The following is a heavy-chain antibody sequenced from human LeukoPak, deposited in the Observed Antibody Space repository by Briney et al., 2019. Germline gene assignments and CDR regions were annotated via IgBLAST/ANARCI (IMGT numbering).Heavy chain of an antibody. CDR3: ARGPVDAVFGVSTED. CDR1: GYTFTSYD. CDR2: MNPNSGNT. Sequence: ASVKVSCKASGYTFTSYDINWVRQATGQGLEWMGWMNPNSGNTGYAQKFQGRVSMTRDTSIGTAYMELSSLRSEDTAVYYCARGPVDAVFGVSTEDWGQGTTVTVSS. V-gene: IGHV1-8*01. D-gene: IGHD3-10*02. J-gene: IGHJ6*02.